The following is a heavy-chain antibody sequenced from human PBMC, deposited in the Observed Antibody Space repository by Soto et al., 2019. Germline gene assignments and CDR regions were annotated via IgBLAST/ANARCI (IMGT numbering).Heavy chain of an antibody. D-gene: IGHD6-25*01. CDR3: AKDGGWSLEAAGLFDY. CDR2: ISDSGGST. Sequence: GGSLRLSCVVSGSTFSSDDMSWVRQAPGRGLEWVSGISDSGGSTYYADSVKGRFTISRDNAKNTLYLQMKSLRVEDTALYYCAKDGGWSLEAAGLFDYWGPGTQVTVSS. J-gene: IGHJ4*02. V-gene: IGHV3-23*01. CDR1: GSTFSSDD.